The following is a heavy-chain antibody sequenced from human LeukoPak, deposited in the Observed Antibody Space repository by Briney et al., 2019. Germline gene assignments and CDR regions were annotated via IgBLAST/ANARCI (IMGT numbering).Heavy chain of an antibody. D-gene: IGHD2-2*01. CDR1: GFTFSSYG. CDR3: AKGLLGYCSTSTCYPFDY. V-gene: IGHV3-30*18. CDR2: ISYDGTNK. Sequence: GGSLRLSCAASGFTFSSYGMHWVRQAPGKGLEWVAVISYDGTNKYYADSVKGRYTIYRDNTKNTLYLQMNSLRTEDTAVYYCAKGLLGYCSTSTCYPFDYWGQGTLVTVYS. J-gene: IGHJ4*02.